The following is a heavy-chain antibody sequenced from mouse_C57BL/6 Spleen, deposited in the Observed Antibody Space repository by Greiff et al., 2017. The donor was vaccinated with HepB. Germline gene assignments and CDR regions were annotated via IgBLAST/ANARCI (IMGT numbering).Heavy chain of an antibody. CDR3: ARIITTVVDPYYFDY. J-gene: IGHJ2*01. CDR2: IYPRSGNT. D-gene: IGHD1-1*01. Sequence: QQSCKASGYTFTRYGISWVKQRTGQGLEWIGEIYPRSGNTYYNEKFKGKATLTADKSSSTAYMELRSLTSEDSAVYFCARIITTVVDPYYFDYWGQGTTLTVSS. CDR1: GYTFTRYG. V-gene: IGHV1-81*01.